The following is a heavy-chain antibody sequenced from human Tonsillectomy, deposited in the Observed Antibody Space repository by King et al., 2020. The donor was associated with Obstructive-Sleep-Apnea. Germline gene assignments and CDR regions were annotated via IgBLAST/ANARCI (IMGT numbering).Heavy chain of an antibody. J-gene: IGHJ5*02. D-gene: IGHD2-2*01. Sequence: QLVQSGAEVKKPGASVKVSCKASGYTFTSYGISWVRQAPGQGLEWMGWISAYNGNTNYAQKLQGRVTMTTDTSTSTAYMELRSLESDDTAVYYCASEGGGCTSTSCYDWFDPWGQGTLVTVSS. V-gene: IGHV1-18*01. CDR1: GYTFTSYG. CDR3: ASEGGGCTSTSCYDWFDP. CDR2: ISAYNGNT.